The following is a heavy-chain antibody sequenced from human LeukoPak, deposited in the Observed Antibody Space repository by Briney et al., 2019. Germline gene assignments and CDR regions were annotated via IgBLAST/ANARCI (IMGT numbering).Heavy chain of an antibody. CDR1: GFSLSSYA. CDR3: AKGSLY. CDR2: ISSTDAGT. V-gene: IGHV3-23*01. Sequence: GGSLRLSYAASGFSLSSYAMSWVRQAPGKGLEWVSAISSTDAGTYHADSVRGRFTISRDSSKNTLYLQMNSLRAEDAAVYYCAKGSLYWGQGTLVTVSS. J-gene: IGHJ4*02.